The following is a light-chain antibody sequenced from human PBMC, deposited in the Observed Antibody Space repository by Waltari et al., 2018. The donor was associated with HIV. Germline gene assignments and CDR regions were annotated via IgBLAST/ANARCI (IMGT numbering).Light chain of an antibody. Sequence: QSVLTQPPSASGTPGQRVTLPCFGSSSNTGNKSVTLYPQVPGTAPKLRIYSNNQRPSGVPDRFSGSKSGTSASLAISGLQSEDEANYYCETLDDNLNGPVFGGGTKLTVL. V-gene: IGLV1-44*01. CDR2: SNN. CDR1: SSNTGNKS. CDR3: ETLDDNLNGPV. J-gene: IGLJ2*01.